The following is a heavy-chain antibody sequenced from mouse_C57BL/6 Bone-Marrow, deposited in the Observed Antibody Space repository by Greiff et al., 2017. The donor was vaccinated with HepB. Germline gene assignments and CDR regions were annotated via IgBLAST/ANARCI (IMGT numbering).Heavy chain of an antibody. V-gene: IGHV5-16*01. J-gene: IGHJ2*01. Sequence: EVKLVESEGGLVQPGSSMKLSCTASGFTFSDYYMAWVRQVPEKGLEWVANINYDGSSTYYLDSLKSRFIISRDNAKNILYLQMSSLKSEDTATYYCARAGITTVGEDYWGQGTTLTVSS. CDR2: INYDGSST. CDR3: ARAGITTVGEDY. CDR1: GFTFSDYY. D-gene: IGHD1-1*01.